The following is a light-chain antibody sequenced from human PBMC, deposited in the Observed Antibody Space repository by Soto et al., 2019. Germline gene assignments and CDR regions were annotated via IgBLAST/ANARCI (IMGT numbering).Light chain of an antibody. V-gene: IGLV2-8*01. CDR2: EVD. Sequence: QSVLTQPPSASGSPGQSVTVSCTGTSIDVGGYNYVSWYQQHPGKAPKLMIYEVDKRPSGVPDRFSGSKSGNTASLTVSGLQADDEADYYCSSYATNRDVLFGGGTKLTVL. J-gene: IGLJ2*01. CDR3: SSYATNRDVL. CDR1: SIDVGGYNY.